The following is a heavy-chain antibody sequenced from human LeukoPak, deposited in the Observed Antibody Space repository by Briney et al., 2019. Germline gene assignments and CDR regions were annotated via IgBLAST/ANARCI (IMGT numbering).Heavy chain of an antibody. J-gene: IGHJ4*02. CDR1: GFTVSSSY. V-gene: IGHV3-53*01. CDR2: FYRGDST. CDR3: AREVVSSPSYFDT. Sequence: GGSLRLSCAASGFTVSSSYMYWVRQAPGKGLEWVSFFYRGDSTYYAESVRGRFTISRDNSKNTLYLLMNSLIPEDTAVYYCAREVVSSPSYFDTWGQGTLVTVSS. D-gene: IGHD2-15*01.